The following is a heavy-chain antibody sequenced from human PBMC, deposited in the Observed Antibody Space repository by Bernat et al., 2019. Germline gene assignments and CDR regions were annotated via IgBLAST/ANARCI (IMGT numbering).Heavy chain of an antibody. V-gene: IGHV5-51*03. Sequence: EVQLVQSGAEVKKPGESLKISCKGSGYSFSSYWIGWVRQMPGKGLEWMGTIYVGDSDTRYSPSFQGQVTISADKSIRTAYLHWSSLKASDTAMYYCARRNYYDISGGYFDNWGQGTLVTVSS. D-gene: IGHD3-22*01. CDR3: ARRNYYDISGGYFDN. CDR2: IYVGDSDT. J-gene: IGHJ4*02. CDR1: GYSFSSYW.